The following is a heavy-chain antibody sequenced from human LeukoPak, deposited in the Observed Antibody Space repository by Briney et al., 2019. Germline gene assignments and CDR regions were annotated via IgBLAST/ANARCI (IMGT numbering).Heavy chain of an antibody. Sequence: GGSLRLSCAASGFTFSSYAMSWVRQAPGKGLEWVSAISGSGGSTYYADSVKGRFTISRDNSKNTLCLQMNSLRAEDTAVYYCAKWAVGYCSSTSCYYDYWSQGTLVTVSS. CDR1: GFTFSSYA. V-gene: IGHV3-23*01. CDR3: AKWAVGYCSSTSCYYDY. J-gene: IGHJ4*02. CDR2: ISGSGGST. D-gene: IGHD2-2*01.